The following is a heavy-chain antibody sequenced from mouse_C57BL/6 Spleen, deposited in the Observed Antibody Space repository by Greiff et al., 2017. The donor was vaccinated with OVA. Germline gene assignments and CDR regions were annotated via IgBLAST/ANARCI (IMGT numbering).Heavy chain of an antibody. J-gene: IGHJ1*03. CDR2: IHPNSGST. V-gene: IGHV1-64*01. D-gene: IGHD1-1*01. CDR3: ARDATVEATGYFDV. CDR1: GYTFTSYW. Sequence: QVQLQQPGAELVKPGASVKLSCKASGYTFTSYWMHWVKQRPGQGLEWIGMIHPNSGSTNYNEKFKSKATLTVDKSSSPAYMQLSSLTSEDSADYYCARDATVEATGYFDVWGTGTTVTVSS.